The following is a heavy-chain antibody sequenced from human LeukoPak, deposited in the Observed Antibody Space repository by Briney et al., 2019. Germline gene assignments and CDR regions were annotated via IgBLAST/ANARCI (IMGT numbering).Heavy chain of an antibody. J-gene: IGHJ4*02. D-gene: IGHD3-10*01. CDR2: ISSSSSYI. V-gene: IGHV3-21*01. Sequence: PGGSLRLSCAASGFTFSSYSMNWVRQAPGKGLEWVSSISSSSSYIYYADSVKGRFTISRDNAENSLYLQMNSLRAEDTAVYYCARVADMVRGVIHYYFDYWGQGTLVTVSS. CDR3: ARVADMVRGVIHYYFDY. CDR1: GFTFSSYS.